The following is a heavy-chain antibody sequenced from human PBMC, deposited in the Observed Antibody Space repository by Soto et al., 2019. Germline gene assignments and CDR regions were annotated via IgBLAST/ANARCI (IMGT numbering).Heavy chain of an antibody. D-gene: IGHD3-3*01. V-gene: IGHV1-2*02. CDR3: ARFFKGLYDFWSGYYSAYGTDV. CDR1: GYSFTGYF. J-gene: IGHJ6*02. Sequence: GASVKVSCKASGYSFTGYFMHWVRQAPGQGLEWMGWINPNSGGRNYAQKLQGRVTMTTDTSTSTAYMELRSLRSDDTAVYYCARFFKGLYDFWSGYYSAYGTDVWGQGTTVTVSS. CDR2: INPNSGGR.